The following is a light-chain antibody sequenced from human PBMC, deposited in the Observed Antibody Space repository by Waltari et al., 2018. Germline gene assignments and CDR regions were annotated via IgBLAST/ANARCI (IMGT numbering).Light chain of an antibody. V-gene: IGLV2-14*03. CDR2: DVS. Sequence: QSALTQPASVSGSPGQSITISCTGTSSDVGSYNYVSWYQQYPGRAPKLMIYDVSSRPSGVSNRFSGSKPGNTASLTISGLQPEDEATYYCSSYSRSAFLFGGGTKLTVL. J-gene: IGLJ2*01. CDR1: SSDVGSYNY. CDR3: SSYSRSAFL.